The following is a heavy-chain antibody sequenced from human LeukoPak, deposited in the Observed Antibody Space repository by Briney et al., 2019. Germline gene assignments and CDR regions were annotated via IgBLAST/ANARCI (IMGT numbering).Heavy chain of an antibody. CDR3: ARGLSSSSWSFDY. D-gene: IGHD6-13*01. CDR2: IYYSGST. V-gene: IGHV4-39*01. J-gene: IGHJ4*02. Sequence: SETLSLTCTVSGGSISSSSYYWGWIRQPPGKGLEWIGSIYYSGSTYYNPSLKSRVTISVDTSKNQFSLKLSSVTAADTAVYYCARGLSSSSWSFDYWGQGTLVTVSS. CDR1: GGSISSSSYY.